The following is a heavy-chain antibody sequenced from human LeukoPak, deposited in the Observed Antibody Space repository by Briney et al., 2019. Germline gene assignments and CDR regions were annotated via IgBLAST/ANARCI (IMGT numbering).Heavy chain of an antibody. D-gene: IGHD3-22*01. CDR2: IYYSGST. CDR1: GGSISSGGYY. J-gene: IGHJ4*02. V-gene: IGHV4-31*03. CDR3: ARGSSGYSIDY. Sequence: PSETLSLTCTVSGGSISSGGYYWSWIRQHPGKGLEWIGYIYYSGSTYYNPSLKSRVTISVDTSKNQFSLKLSSVTAADTAVYHCARGSSGYSIDYWGQGTLVTVSS.